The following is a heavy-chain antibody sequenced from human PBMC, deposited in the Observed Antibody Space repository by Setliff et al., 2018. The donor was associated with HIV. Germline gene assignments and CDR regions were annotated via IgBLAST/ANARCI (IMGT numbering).Heavy chain of an antibody. CDR3: ARVPTSSWYVTTQRTKEYYHH. CDR1: GGSIKSSSYY. Sequence: SETLSLTCTVSGGSIKSSSYYWGWIRQPPGKGLEWIGSIYYSGNTYYNPSLKSRVTILEDTSRNQFSLRLSSVTAADTAIYYCARVPTSSWYVTTQRTKEYYHHWGQGTLVTVSS. D-gene: IGHD6-13*01. CDR2: IYYSGNT. V-gene: IGHV4-39*07. J-gene: IGHJ1*01.